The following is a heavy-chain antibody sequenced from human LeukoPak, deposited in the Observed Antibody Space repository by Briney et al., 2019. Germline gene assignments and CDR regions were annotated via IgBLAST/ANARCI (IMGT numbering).Heavy chain of an antibody. CDR2: IRYDGSNK. D-gene: IGHD2-21*02. CDR1: GYIFTGYY. V-gene: IGHV3-30*02. J-gene: IGHJ6*03. CDR3: AKDHCGGDCYHEVYYYYYMDV. Sequence: SCKASGYIFTGYYIHWVRQAPGKGLEWVAFIRYDGSNKYYADSVKGRFTISRDNSKNTLYLQMNSLRAEDTAVYYCAKDHCGGDCYHEVYYYYYMDVWGKGTTVTISS.